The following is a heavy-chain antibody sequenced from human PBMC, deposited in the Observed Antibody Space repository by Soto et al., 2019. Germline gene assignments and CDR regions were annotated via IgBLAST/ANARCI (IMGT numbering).Heavy chain of an antibody. D-gene: IGHD3-22*01. J-gene: IGHJ5*02. CDR3: ARVKGEFYYDSSGYYYGWFDP. CDR1: GYTFTSYY. CDR2: INPSGGST. Sequence: QVQLVQSGAEVKKPGASVKVSCKASGYTFTSYYMHWVRQAPGQGLEWMGIINPSGGSTSYAQKFQGRVTMTRDTSTSTVYMELSSLRSEDTAVYYCARVKGEFYYDSSGYYYGWFDPWGQGTLVTVSS. V-gene: IGHV1-46*01.